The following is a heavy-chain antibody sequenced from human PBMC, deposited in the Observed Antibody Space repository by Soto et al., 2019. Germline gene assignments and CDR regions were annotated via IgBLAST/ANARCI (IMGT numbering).Heavy chain of an antibody. D-gene: IGHD3-22*01. J-gene: IGHJ6*02. V-gene: IGHV3-30*18. CDR2: ISYDGSNK. CDR3: AKGGYYDSSGYDYYYYGMDV. CDR1: GFTFSSYG. Sequence: QVQLVESGGGVVQPGRSLRLSCAASGFTFSSYGMHWVRQAPGKGLEWVAVISYDGSNKYYADSVKGRFTISRDNSKNTLYLQMNSLRAEDTAVYYCAKGGYYDSSGYDYYYYGMDVWGQGNKVTVSS.